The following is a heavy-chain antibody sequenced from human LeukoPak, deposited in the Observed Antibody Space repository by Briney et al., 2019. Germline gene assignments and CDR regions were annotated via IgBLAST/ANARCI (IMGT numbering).Heavy chain of an antibody. D-gene: IGHD3-16*01. CDR3: ATLPLYDYVWGSYMC. Sequence: SETLSLTCTVSGGSISSSSYYWGWIRQPPGKGLEWIGSIYYSGSTYYNPSLKSRVTISVDTSKNQFSLKLSSVTAADMAVYYCATLPLYDYVWGSYMCWGQGTLVTVSS. CDR1: GGSISSSSYY. V-gene: IGHV4-39*01. CDR2: IYYSGST. J-gene: IGHJ4*02.